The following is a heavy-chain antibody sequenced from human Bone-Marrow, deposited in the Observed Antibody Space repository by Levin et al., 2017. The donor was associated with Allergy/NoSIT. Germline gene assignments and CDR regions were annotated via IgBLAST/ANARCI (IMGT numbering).Heavy chain of an antibody. CDR1: GGSISSGGYY. Sequence: SQTLSLTCTVSGGSISSGGYYWSWIRQHPGKGLEWIGYIYYSGSTYYNPSLKSRVTISVDTSKNQFSLKLSSVTAADTAVYYCAISTSGRGYFDYWGQGTLVTVSS. V-gene: IGHV4-31*03. CDR2: IYYSGST. CDR3: AISTSGRGYFDY. J-gene: IGHJ4*02. D-gene: IGHD2-2*01.